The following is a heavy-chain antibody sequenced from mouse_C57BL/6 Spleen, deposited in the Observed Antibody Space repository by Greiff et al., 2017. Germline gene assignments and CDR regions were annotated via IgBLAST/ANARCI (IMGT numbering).Heavy chain of an antibody. Sequence: QVQLQQSGPELVKPGASVKISCKASGYAFSSSWMNWVKQRPGKGLEWIGRIYPGDGGTNYNGKFKGKATLTADKSSSTAYMQLSSLTSEDSAVYFCARNYGSSWFAYWGQGTLVTVSA. CDR3: ARNYGSSWFAY. CDR1: GYAFSSSW. CDR2: IYPGDGGT. V-gene: IGHV1-82*01. D-gene: IGHD1-1*01. J-gene: IGHJ3*01.